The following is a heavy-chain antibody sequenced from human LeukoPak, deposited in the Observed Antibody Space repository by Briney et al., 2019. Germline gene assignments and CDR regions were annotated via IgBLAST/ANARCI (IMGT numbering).Heavy chain of an antibody. CDR3: ARGVGSHGNNFDY. J-gene: IGHJ4*02. Sequence: GGSLRLSCAASGFTFSSYPMHWVRQAPGKGLEWVAIISYDGSNKYYADSVKGRFTISRDNSKNTLSLQMNSLRPEDTAVYNCARGVGSHGNNFDYWGQGTLVTVSA. CDR1: GFTFSSYP. D-gene: IGHD1/OR15-1a*01. CDR2: ISYDGSNK. V-gene: IGHV3-30*04.